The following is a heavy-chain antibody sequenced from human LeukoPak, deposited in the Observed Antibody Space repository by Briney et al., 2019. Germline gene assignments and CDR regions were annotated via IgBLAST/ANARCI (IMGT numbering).Heavy chain of an antibody. Sequence: GGSLRLSCAASGFTFRAYTMNWVRQAPGKGLEWVSGIYGSGEGQTFYADSVRGRFTISRDDSRNLVFLHMDSLRVEDTALYYCAKDVKSDGVWGIDHWGQGTLVTVSS. CDR3: AKDVKSDGVWGIDH. CDR2: IYGSGEGQT. CDR1: GFTFRAYT. V-gene: IGHV3-23*01. D-gene: IGHD4-17*01. J-gene: IGHJ4*02.